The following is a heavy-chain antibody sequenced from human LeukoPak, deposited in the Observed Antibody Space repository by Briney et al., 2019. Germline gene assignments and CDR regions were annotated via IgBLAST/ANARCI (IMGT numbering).Heavy chain of an antibody. CDR3: AKDGEWTFDI. V-gene: IGHV3-30*02. Sequence: GGSLRLSCATSEFTLSSYWMHWVRQAPGEGLEWVAFIGRDATTKYYADSVKGRFIISGDSSYNTAYLQMNSLRAEDTAIYYCAKDGEWTFDIWGQGTMVTVSS. J-gene: IGHJ3*02. CDR2: IGRDATTK. D-gene: IGHD3-3*01. CDR1: EFTLSSYW.